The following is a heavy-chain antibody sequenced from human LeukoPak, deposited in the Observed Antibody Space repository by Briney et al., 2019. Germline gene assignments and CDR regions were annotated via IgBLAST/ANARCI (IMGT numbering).Heavy chain of an antibody. V-gene: IGHV3-21*01. D-gene: IGHD2-15*01. Sequence: KPGGSLRLSCAVSGFTFRSYGMHWVRQAPGKGLEWVSSISSSQTDIYYADSVRGRFTISRDNAKNSLYLQMNSLRAEDTSVYYCATVDYSFYYFDYWGQGTLVTVSS. CDR2: ISSSQTDI. J-gene: IGHJ4*02. CDR1: GFTFRSYG. CDR3: ATVDYSFYYFDY.